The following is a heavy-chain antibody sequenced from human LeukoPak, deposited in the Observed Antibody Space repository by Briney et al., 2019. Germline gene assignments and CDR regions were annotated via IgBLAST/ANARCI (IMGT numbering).Heavy chain of an antibody. V-gene: IGHV4-59*12. CDR1: GGSISSYS. Sequence: PSETLSLTCTVSGGSISSYSWSWIRQPPGKGLEWIGYIYYSGSTNYNPSLKSRVTVSVDTSKNQFSLKLSSVTAADTAVYYCARGEGLTGYSTLTGWGQGTLVTVSS. D-gene: IGHD3-9*01. CDR3: ARGEGLTGYSTLTG. CDR2: IYYSGST. J-gene: IGHJ4*02.